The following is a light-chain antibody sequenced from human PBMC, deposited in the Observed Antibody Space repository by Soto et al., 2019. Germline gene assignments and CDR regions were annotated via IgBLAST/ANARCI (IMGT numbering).Light chain of an antibody. V-gene: IGKV3-20*01. CDR1: QSVSSSY. Sequence: EIVLTQSPGTLSLSPGERATLSCRASQSVSSSYLAWYQQKPGQAPRLLIYGASSRATGIPDRFSGSGSGTDFTITISRLEPEDFAVYYCQQYGSSPPITFGGGTTVEIK. J-gene: IGKJ4*01. CDR2: GAS. CDR3: QQYGSSPPIT.